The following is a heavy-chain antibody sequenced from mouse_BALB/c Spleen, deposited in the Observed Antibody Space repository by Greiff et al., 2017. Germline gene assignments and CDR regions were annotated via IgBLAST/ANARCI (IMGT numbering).Heavy chain of an antibody. CDR1: GYTFTDYA. Sequence: QVQLKQSGAELVRPGVSVKISCKGSGYTFTDYAMHWVKQSHAKSLEWIGVISTYYGDASYNQKFKGKATMTVDKSSSTAYMELARLTSEDSAIYYCAMGGNYDAMDYWGQGTSVTVSS. J-gene: IGHJ4*01. D-gene: IGHD2-1*01. CDR2: ISTYYGDA. CDR3: AMGGNYDAMDY. V-gene: IGHV1S137*01.